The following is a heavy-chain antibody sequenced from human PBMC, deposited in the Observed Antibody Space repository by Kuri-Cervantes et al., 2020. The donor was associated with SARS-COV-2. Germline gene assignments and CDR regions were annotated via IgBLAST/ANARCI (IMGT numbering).Heavy chain of an antibody. CDR1: GFTFSSYS. V-gene: IGHV3-21*01. CDR2: ISSSSSYI. D-gene: IGHD4-11*01. Sequence: GGSLRLSCAASGFTFSSYSMNWVRQAPGKGLEWVSSISSSSSYIYYADSVKGRFTISRDNAKNSLYLQMNSLRAEDTAVYYCARDAKVTTSYYFDYWGQGTRVTVSS. CDR3: ARDAKVTTSYYFDY. J-gene: IGHJ4*02.